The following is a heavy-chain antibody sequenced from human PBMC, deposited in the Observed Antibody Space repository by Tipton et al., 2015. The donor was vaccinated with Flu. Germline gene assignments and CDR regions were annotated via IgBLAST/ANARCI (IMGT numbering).Heavy chain of an antibody. Sequence: GLVKPSQTLSLTCAISGDSVSSNSAAWNWIRQSPSRGLEWLGRTYYRSNSYNDYAVSVKSRITINPDTSKNQFSLQLSSMTPEDTAVYYCARGSPTAQRGAFDIWAQGTMVTVSS. CDR1: GDSVSSNSAA. J-gene: IGHJ3*02. D-gene: IGHD6-25*01. V-gene: IGHV6-1*01. CDR3: ARGSPTAQRGAFDI. CDR2: TYYRSNSYN.